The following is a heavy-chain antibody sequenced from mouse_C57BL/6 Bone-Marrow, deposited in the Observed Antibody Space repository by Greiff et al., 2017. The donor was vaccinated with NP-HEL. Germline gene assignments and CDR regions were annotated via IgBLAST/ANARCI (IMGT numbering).Heavy chain of an antibody. CDR1: GFTFSDYG. V-gene: IGHV5-17*01. CDR2: ISSGSSTI. Sequence: EVKVVASGGGLVKPGGSLKLSCAASGFTFSDYGMHWVRQAPEKGLEWVAYISSGSSTIYYADTVKGRFTISRDNAKNTLFLQMTSLRSEDTAMYYCARQGHWYFDVWGTGTTVTVSS. J-gene: IGHJ1*03. CDR3: ARQGHWYFDV.